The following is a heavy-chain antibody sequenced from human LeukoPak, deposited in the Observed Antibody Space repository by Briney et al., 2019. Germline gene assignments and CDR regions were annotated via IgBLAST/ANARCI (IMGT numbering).Heavy chain of an antibody. Sequence: PGGSLRLSCAASGFTVSSNYMSWVRQAPGKGLEWVSVIYSGGSTYYADSVKGRFTISRDNSKNTLYLQMNSLRAEDTAVYYCARTADYYYYGMDVWGQGTTDTVSS. J-gene: IGHJ6*02. D-gene: IGHD2-21*02. CDR2: IYSGGST. CDR1: GFTVSSNY. CDR3: ARTADYYYYGMDV. V-gene: IGHV3-66*01.